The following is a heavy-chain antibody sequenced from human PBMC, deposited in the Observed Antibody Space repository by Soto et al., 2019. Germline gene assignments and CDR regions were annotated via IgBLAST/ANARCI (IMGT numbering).Heavy chain of an antibody. V-gene: IGHV3-7*03. D-gene: IGHD1-26*01. CDR3: ARDYPGGSYYDY. J-gene: IGHJ4*02. CDR2: INQDGSEK. Sequence: GGSLRLSCAASGFTFSSYWMSWVRQAPGKGLEWVARINQDGSEKYYVDSVKGRFTISRDNAKNSLYLQMNSLRAEDTAVYYCARDYPGGSYYDYWGQGTLVTVSS. CDR1: GFTFSSYW.